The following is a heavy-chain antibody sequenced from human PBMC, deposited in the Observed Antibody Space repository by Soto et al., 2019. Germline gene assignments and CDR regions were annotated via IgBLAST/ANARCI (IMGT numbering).Heavy chain of an antibody. Sequence: QLQLQESGSGLVKPSQTLSLTCAVSGGSISSGGYSWSWIRQPPGKGLEWIGYIYHSGSTYYNPSIKSRVTISVDRSKNQFSLKLSSVTAADTAVYYCVGSIGAFWFDPWGQGTLVTVSS. CDR3: VGSIGAFWFDP. V-gene: IGHV4-30-2*01. J-gene: IGHJ5*02. CDR2: IYHSGST. D-gene: IGHD5-12*01. CDR1: GGSISSGGYS.